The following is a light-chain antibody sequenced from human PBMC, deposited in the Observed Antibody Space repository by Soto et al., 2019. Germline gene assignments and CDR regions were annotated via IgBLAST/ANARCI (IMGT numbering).Light chain of an antibody. J-gene: IGKJ5*01. Sequence: EIVLTQSPGTLSLSPGERATLSCRASQSVSSSYLAGYQQKPGQAPRLLIYVASSRSTGIPDRFSGSGSGTDFTLTISRLEPEDFAVYYCQQYGSSPPITFGQGTRLEIK. CDR2: VAS. V-gene: IGKV3-20*01. CDR1: QSVSSSY. CDR3: QQYGSSPPIT.